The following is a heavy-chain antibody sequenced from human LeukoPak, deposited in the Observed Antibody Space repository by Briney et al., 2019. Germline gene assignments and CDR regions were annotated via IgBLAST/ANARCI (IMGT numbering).Heavy chain of an antibody. CDR2: LYLGETT. CDR3: ARLERSGKSSSLHY. CDR1: GDSISSSGYY. Sequence: TPSETLSLTCSVSGDSISSSGYYWGRIRQPPGKGLEWIGSLYLGETTSYNPSLRGRVTISVDTSKNQFSLKLTSVTAADTAVYYCARLERSGKSSSLHYWGQGILVTVSS. J-gene: IGHJ4*02. V-gene: IGHV4-39*01. D-gene: IGHD6-6*01.